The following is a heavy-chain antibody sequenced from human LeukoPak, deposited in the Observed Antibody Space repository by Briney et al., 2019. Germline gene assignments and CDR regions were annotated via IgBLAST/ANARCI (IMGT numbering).Heavy chain of an antibody. CDR3: AGAVTVTTGPLGY. V-gene: IGHV1-18*01. D-gene: IGHD4-17*01. Sequence: ASVKVSCKASGYTFTSYGISWVRQAPGQGLEWMGWISAYNGNTNYAQKFQGRVTMTTDTSTNAAYMELRSLRSDDTAIYYCAGAVTVTTGPLGYWGQGTLVTVSS. CDR1: GYTFTSYG. CDR2: ISAYNGNT. J-gene: IGHJ4*02.